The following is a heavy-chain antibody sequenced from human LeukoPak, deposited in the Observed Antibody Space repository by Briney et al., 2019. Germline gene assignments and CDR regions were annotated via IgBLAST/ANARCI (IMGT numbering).Heavy chain of an antibody. V-gene: IGHV3-49*04. CDR2: IRSKAYGGTT. CDR1: GFTFGDYA. J-gene: IGHJ4*02. Sequence: GGSLRLSCTASGFTFGDYAMSWVRQAPGKGLEWVGFIRSKAYGGTTEYAASVKGRFTISRDDSKSIAYLQMNSLKTEDTAVYYCAKASGQAGYCSSTSCHYTFDYWGQGTLVTVSS. D-gene: IGHD2-2*01. CDR3: AKASGQAGYCSSTSCHYTFDY.